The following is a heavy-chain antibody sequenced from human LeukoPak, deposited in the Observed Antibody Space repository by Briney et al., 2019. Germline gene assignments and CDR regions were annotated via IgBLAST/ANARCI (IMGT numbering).Heavy chain of an antibody. D-gene: IGHD1-20*01. CDR2: ISGSGSNT. CDR3: ANHNWNDVIDY. J-gene: IGHJ4*02. CDR1: GFTFSSYA. V-gene: IGHV3-23*01. Sequence: PGGSLRLSCAASGFTFSSYAMSWVRQAPGKGLEWVSAISGSGSNTYHADSVKGRFTISRDNSKNTLYLQMKSLRADDTAIYYYANHNWNDVIDYWGQGTLVTVSS.